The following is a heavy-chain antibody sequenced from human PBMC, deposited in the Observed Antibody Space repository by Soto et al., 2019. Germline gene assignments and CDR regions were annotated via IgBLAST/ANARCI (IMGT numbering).Heavy chain of an antibody. J-gene: IGHJ6*02. CDR3: AKRGPGSDYYYGLDV. CDR1: GFTFDTYA. V-gene: IGHV3-23*01. D-gene: IGHD2-15*01. CDR2: ISASGSTT. Sequence: EVQLLESGGGLVQPGGSLRLSCVPSGFTFDTYAMSWVRQIPGKGLEWVSTISASGSTTYYADSVKGRFTIPRDNVKKTLHLQLNSVTAEDAAVYYCAKRGPGSDYYYGLDVWGQGTTVTVSS.